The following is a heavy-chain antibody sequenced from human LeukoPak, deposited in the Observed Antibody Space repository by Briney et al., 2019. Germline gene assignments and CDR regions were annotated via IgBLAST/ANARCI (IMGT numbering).Heavy chain of an antibody. D-gene: IGHD1-26*01. CDR1: GGSISSGGYY. J-gene: IGHJ4*02. Sequence: SETLSLTCTVSGGSISSGGYYWSWIRQHPGKGLEWIGYIYYSGSTYYNPSLKSRVAISVDTSKNQFSLKLSSVTAADTAVYYCARFIVGATPHYWGQGTLVTVSS. V-gene: IGHV4-31*03. CDR2: IYYSGST. CDR3: ARFIVGATPHY.